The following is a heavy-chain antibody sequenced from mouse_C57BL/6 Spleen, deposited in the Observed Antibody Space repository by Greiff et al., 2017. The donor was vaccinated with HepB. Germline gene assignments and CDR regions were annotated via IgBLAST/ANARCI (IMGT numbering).Heavy chain of an antibody. J-gene: IGHJ4*01. D-gene: IGHD2-5*01. CDR1: GYTFTSYW. V-gene: IGHV1-69*01. CDR3: AIYSNFAMEY. CDR2: IDPSDSYT. Sequence: VQLQQPGAELVMPGASVKLSCKASGYTFTSYWMHWVKQRPGQGLEWIGEIDPSDSYTNYNQKFKGKSTLTVDKSSSTAYMQLSSLTSEDSAVYYCAIYSNFAMEYWGQGTSVTVSS.